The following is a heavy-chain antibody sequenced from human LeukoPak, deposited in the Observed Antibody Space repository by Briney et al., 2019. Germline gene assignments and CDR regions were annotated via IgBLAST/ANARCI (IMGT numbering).Heavy chain of an antibody. Sequence: ASVKVSCKASGYTFTGYYMHWARQAPGQGLEWMGWINPNSGGTNYAQKFQGRVTMTRDTSISTAYMELSRLRSDDTAVYYCATPRDSSRTYYYYYGMDVWGQGTTVTVSS. CDR1: GYTFTGYY. CDR2: INPNSGGT. D-gene: IGHD6-13*01. CDR3: ATPRDSSRTYYYYYGMDV. J-gene: IGHJ6*02. V-gene: IGHV1-2*02.